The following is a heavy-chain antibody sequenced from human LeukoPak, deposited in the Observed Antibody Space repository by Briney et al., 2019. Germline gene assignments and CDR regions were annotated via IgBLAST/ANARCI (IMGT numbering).Heavy chain of an antibody. CDR2: IYYSGST. D-gene: IGHD6-19*01. CDR3: AKGGIAVAGYYYYGMDV. J-gene: IGHJ6*02. V-gene: IGHV4-31*03. Sequence: SETLSLTCTVSGGSISSGGYYWSWIRQHPGKGLEWIGYIYYSGSTYYNPSLKSRVTISVDTSKNQFSLKLSSVTAADTAVYYCAKGGIAVAGYYYYGMDVWGQGTTVTVSS. CDR1: GGSISSGGYY.